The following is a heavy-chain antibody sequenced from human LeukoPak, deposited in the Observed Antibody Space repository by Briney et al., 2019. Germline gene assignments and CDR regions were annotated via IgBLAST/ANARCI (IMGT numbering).Heavy chain of an antibody. D-gene: IGHD3-9*01. Sequence: RPSETLSLTCAVYGGSFSGYYWSWIRQPPGKGLEWIGEINHSGSTNYNPSLKSRVTLSVETSKNQCSLKLSSVTAADTAVYYCARFDAPHDAFDIWGQGTMVTASS. V-gene: IGHV4-34*01. J-gene: IGHJ3*02. CDR3: ARFDAPHDAFDI. CDR2: INHSGST. CDR1: GGSFSGYY.